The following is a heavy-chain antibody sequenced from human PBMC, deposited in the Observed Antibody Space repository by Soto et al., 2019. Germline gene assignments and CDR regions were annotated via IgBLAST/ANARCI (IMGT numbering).Heavy chain of an antibody. CDR2: ISGSGGNT. V-gene: IGHV3-23*01. Sequence: EVQLLESGGGLVQPGGSLRLSCAASGFTFSSYAMSWVRQAPGKGLECVSTISGSGGNTYYADSVRGRFTISRDNSKNTLYLHINSLRAEDTAVYYCAKGRAPSGWYPPYCYGMDVWGKGTTVTVSS. CDR1: GFTFSSYA. CDR3: AKGRAPSGWYPPYCYGMDV. J-gene: IGHJ6*04. D-gene: IGHD6-19*01.